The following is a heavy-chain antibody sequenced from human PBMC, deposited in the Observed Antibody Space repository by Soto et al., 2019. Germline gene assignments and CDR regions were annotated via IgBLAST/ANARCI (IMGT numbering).Heavy chain of an antibody. V-gene: IGHV1-69*13. CDR1: GDSFSSYA. J-gene: IGHJ6*02. Sequence: AASVKVSCKASGDSFSSYAVNWLRQAPGRGLEWMGGLIPVFGTSNYAQKFQGRVTITADESTSTAYMELSSLSSEDTAVYYCARAVRTGFYGMDVWGQGTTVTVSS. CDR3: ARAVRTGFYGMDV. CDR2: LIPVFGTS.